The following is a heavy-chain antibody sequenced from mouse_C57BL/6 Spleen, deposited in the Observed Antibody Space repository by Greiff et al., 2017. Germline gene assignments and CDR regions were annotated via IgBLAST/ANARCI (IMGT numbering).Heavy chain of an antibody. V-gene: IGHV1-80*01. CDR2: IYPGDGDT. CDR1: GYAFSSYW. Sequence: QVQLQQSGAELVKPGASVKISCKASGYAFSSYWMNWVKQRPGKGLEWIGQIYPGDGDTNYNGKFKGKATLTADKSSSTAYMQLSSLTSEDSAVYYCAIAYYGSNYFDYWGQGTTLTVSS. CDR3: AIAYYGSNYFDY. J-gene: IGHJ2*01. D-gene: IGHD1-1*01.